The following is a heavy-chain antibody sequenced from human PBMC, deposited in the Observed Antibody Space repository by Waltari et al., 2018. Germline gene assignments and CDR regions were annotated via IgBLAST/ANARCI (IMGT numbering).Heavy chain of an antibody. CDR3: ATLGARYSNAFDV. Sequence: QVQLQESGPGLVKPSETLSLTCTLSGSFYYLSWIRQPPGKGLECLGYASYSGSTDYNPSLQSRVTILVGSSRNQCSLQLSSVTAADTAVYYCATLGARYSNAFDVWGQGTMVTVSS. J-gene: IGHJ3*01. V-gene: IGHV4-59*08. CDR2: ASYSGST. D-gene: IGHD2-15*01. CDR1: GSFYY.